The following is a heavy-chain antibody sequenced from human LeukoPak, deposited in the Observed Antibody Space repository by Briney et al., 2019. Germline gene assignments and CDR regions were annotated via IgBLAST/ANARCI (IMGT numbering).Heavy chain of an antibody. Sequence: GGSLRLSCAASGFTFSSYAMSWVRQAPGKGLEWVSAISGSGGSTYYADSVKGRFTISRDNSKNTLYLQMNSLKTEDTAVYFCTTDMWATGYWGQGTLVTVSS. V-gene: IGHV3-23*01. CDR2: ISGSGGST. CDR1: GFTFSSYA. D-gene: IGHD1-26*01. J-gene: IGHJ4*02. CDR3: TTDMWATGY.